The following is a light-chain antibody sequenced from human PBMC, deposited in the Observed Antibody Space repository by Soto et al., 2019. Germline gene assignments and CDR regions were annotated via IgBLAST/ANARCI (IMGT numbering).Light chain of an antibody. CDR2: DAS. CDR1: QSVSSSY. CDR3: QQYGSSPST. J-gene: IGKJ2*01. Sequence: EIVLTQSPATLSLSPGERATLSCAASQSVSSSYLAWYQQKPGLAPRLLIYDASSRATGIPDRFSGSGSGTDFTLNISRLEPEDFAVYYCQQYGSSPSTFGQGTKLEIK. V-gene: IGKV3D-20*01.